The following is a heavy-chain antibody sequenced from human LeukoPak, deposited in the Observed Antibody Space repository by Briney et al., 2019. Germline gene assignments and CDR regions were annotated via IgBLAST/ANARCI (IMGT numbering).Heavy chain of an antibody. CDR1: GFPFSSFA. D-gene: IGHD3-10*01. Sequence: GGSLRLSCAASGFPFSSFAMSWVRQAPGRGLEWVTAIDSSGSSTYYADSVRGRFTISRDNSGNTLFLQMHSLRDEDTAVYHCEQHHSSGTYYRYFDYWGQGTLVSVSS. V-gene: IGHV3-23*05. CDR3: EQHHSSGTYYRYFDY. CDR2: IDSSGSST. J-gene: IGHJ4*02.